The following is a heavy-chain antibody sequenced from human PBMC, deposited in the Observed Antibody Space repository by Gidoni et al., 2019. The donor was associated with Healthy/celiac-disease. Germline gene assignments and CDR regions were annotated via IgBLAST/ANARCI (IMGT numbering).Heavy chain of an antibody. CDR1: GYTFTGYY. J-gene: IGHJ4*02. D-gene: IGHD6-25*01. CDR2: INPNSGGT. CDR3: ARVGIAADFDY. Sequence: QVQLVQSGAEVKKPGASVQVSCKASGYTFTGYYMHWVRQAPGQGLEWMGWINPNSGGTNYAQKCQGRVTMTRDTSISTAYMELSRLRSDDTAVYYCARVGIAADFDYWGQGTLVTVSS. V-gene: IGHV1-2*02.